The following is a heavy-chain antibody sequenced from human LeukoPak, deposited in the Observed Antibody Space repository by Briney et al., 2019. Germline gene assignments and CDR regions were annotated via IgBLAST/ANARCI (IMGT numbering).Heavy chain of an antibody. D-gene: IGHD2-8*01. CDR2: IESGGGTT. CDR1: GFIFSTYG. Sequence: GGSLRLSCAASGFIFSTYGMTWVRQAPGKGLEWASSIESGGGTTHYADSVKGRFTIPRDNSKKMVYLQMNSLGAEDTAIYYCVKDKGLTALSTFDYWGQGTLVTVSS. CDR3: VKDKGLTALSTFDY. J-gene: IGHJ4*02. V-gene: IGHV3-23*03.